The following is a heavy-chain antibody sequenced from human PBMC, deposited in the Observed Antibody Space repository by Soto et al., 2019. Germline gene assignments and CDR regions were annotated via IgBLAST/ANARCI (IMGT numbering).Heavy chain of an antibody. CDR3: ARGGGVYYFDY. D-gene: IGHD2-8*02. J-gene: IGHJ4*02. CDR2: IYHSGST. V-gene: IGHV4-30-2*01. Sequence: PSETLSLTCGVSGGSISSGGYSWSWIRQPPGKGLEWIGYIYHSGSTYYNPSLKSRVTISVDTSKSQFSLKLSSVTAADTAVYYCARGGGVYYFDYWGQGTLVTVSS. CDR1: GGSISSGGYS.